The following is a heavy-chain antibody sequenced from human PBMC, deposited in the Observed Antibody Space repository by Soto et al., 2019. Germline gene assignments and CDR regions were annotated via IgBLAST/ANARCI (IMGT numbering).Heavy chain of an antibody. CDR3: ARPSEHCTNGVCYTYFDY. CDR1: GGTFSSYT. J-gene: IGHJ4*02. CDR2: IIPILGIA. D-gene: IGHD2-8*01. V-gene: IGHV1-69*02. Sequence: ASVKVSCKASGGTFSSYTISWVRQAPGQGLEWMGRIIPILGIANYAQKFQGRVTITADKSTSSAYMELSSLRSEDTAVYYCARPSEHCTNGVCYTYFDYWGQGTLVTVSS.